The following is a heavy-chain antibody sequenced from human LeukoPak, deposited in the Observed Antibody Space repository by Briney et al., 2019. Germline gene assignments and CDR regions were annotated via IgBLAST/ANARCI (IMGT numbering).Heavy chain of an antibody. CDR3: ARGIRGSYCSGGSCYRNQFFDY. D-gene: IGHD2-15*01. Sequence: PSETLSLTCTVSGGSISSYYWSWLRQPPGKGLEWIGYIYYSGSTNYNPSLKSRVTISVDTSKNQFSLKLSSVTAADTAVYYCARGIRGSYCSGGSCYRNQFFDYWGQGTLVTVSS. J-gene: IGHJ4*02. V-gene: IGHV4-59*01. CDR2: IYYSGST. CDR1: GGSISSYY.